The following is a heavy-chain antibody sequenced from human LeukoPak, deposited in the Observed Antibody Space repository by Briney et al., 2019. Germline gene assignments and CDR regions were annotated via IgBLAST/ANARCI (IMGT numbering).Heavy chain of an antibody. CDR1: GFTFSNYA. CDR2: ISGSGGST. CDR3: AKDTYGGYSYGGSDY. J-gene: IGHJ4*02. D-gene: IGHD5-18*01. Sequence: QPGGSLRLSCAASGFTFSNYAISWVRQAPGKGLEWGSTISGSGGSTYYADSVKGRFTISRDNSKITLYLQMNSLRADDTAVYYCAKDTYGGYSYGGSDYWGQGTLVTVSS. V-gene: IGHV3-23*01.